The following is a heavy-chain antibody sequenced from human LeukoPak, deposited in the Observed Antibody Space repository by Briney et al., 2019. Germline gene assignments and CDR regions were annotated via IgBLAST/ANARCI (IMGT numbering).Heavy chain of an antibody. V-gene: IGHV5-51*01. CDR2: IYPGDSDT. CDR1: GYRFADYW. J-gene: IGHJ5*01. CDR3: ARCPYDEAWFDS. D-gene: IGHD5-12*01. Sequence: GGSLKISGKGSGYRFADYWIAWVRQMPGKGLEWMGIIYPGDSDTRYSPSFQGQVTISADKSISTAYLQWSSLKASDTAMYYCARCPYDEAWFDSWGQGTLLTVSS.